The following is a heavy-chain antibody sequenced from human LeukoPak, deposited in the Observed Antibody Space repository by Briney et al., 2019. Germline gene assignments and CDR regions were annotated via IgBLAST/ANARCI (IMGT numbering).Heavy chain of an antibody. D-gene: IGHD6-19*01. CDR3: ARVLTDSRGWYHFDY. J-gene: IGHJ4*02. CDR2: IYYSGST. Sequence: SETLSLTCTVSGGSISSSSYYWGWIRQPPGKGLEWIGYIYYSGSTNYNPSLKSRVTISVDRSKNQFSLQLSSVTASDTAVYYCARVLTDSRGWYHFDYWGQGTLVTVSS. CDR1: GGSISSSSYY. V-gene: IGHV4-61*05.